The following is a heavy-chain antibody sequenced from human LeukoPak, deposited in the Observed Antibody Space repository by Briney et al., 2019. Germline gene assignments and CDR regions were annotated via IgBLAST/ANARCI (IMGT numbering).Heavy chain of an antibody. Sequence: PGGSLRLSCAASGFTFSSYGMHWVRQAPGKGLEWVAFIRYDGSNKYYADSVKGRFTISRDNSKNTLYLQMNSLRAEDTAVYYCAKDPGQQLVGKGWFDPWGQGTLVTVSS. CDR3: AKDPGQQLVGKGWFDP. CDR2: IRYDGSNK. D-gene: IGHD6-13*01. V-gene: IGHV3-30*02. J-gene: IGHJ5*02. CDR1: GFTFSSYG.